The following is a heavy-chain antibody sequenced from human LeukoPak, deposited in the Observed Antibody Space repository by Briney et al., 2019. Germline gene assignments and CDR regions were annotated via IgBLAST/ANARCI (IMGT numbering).Heavy chain of an antibody. D-gene: IGHD3-22*01. CDR1: GFTFDDYA. Sequence: GGSLRLSCAASGFTFDDYAMLCVRQAPGKGRVWVSGISWYSGSIGYADSVKGRFTISRDNAKNSLYLQMNSLRAEDTALYYCAKAITRLYWYYDSSGYDAFDIWGQGTMVTVSS. CDR2: ISWYSGSI. CDR3: AKAITRLYWYYDSSGYDAFDI. J-gene: IGHJ3*02. V-gene: IGHV3-9*01.